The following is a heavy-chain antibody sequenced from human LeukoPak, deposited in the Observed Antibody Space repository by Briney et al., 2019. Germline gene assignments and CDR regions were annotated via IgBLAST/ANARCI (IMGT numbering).Heavy chain of an antibody. Sequence: GGSLRLSCAASGFTFSNAWMSWVRQAPGKGLEWVGRIKSKTDGGTTDYAAPVKGRSTISRDDSKNTLYLQMNSLKTEDTAVYYCTTVSPGGLWGSYRTNYYFDYWGQGTLVTVSS. J-gene: IGHJ4*02. CDR1: GFTFSNAW. CDR3: TTVSPGGLWGSYRTNYYFDY. CDR2: IKSKTDGGTT. V-gene: IGHV3-15*01. D-gene: IGHD3-16*02.